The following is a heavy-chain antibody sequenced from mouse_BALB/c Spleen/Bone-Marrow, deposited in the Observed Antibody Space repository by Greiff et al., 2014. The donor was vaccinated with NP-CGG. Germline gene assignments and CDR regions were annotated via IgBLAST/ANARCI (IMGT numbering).Heavy chain of an antibody. J-gene: IGHJ4*01. CDR3: ARNYYYGSSWSAMDY. CDR2: IYPGDGDT. D-gene: IGHD1-1*01. CDR1: GYTFTSYW. V-gene: IGHV1-87*01. Sequence: QVQLQQPGAELARSGASVKLSCKASGYTFTSYWMQWVKQRPGQGLEWIGAIYPGDGDTRNTQKFKGKATLTADKSSSTAYMQLSSLASEDSAVYYCARNYYYGSSWSAMDYWGQGTSVTVSS.